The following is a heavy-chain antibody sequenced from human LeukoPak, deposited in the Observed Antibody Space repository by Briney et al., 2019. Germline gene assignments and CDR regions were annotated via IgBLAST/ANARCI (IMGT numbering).Heavy chain of an antibody. Sequence: SETLSLTCAVYGGSFRGYYWIWIRQPPGKGLEWIGEINHSGSTNYNPSLKSRVTISVDTSKNQFSLKLSSVTAADTAVYYCARGRAMVRGYKVYYYYGMDVWGKGTTVTVSS. V-gene: IGHV4-34*01. D-gene: IGHD3-10*01. CDR2: INHSGST. CDR1: GGSFRGYY. J-gene: IGHJ6*04. CDR3: ARGRAMVRGYKVYYYYGMDV.